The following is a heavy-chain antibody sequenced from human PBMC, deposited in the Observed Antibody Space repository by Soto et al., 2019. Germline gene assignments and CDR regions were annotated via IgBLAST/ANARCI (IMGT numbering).Heavy chain of an antibody. CDR2: ISGSGGST. D-gene: IGHD4-17*01. J-gene: IGHJ3*02. Sequence: GGSLRLSCAASGFTFSSYAMSWVRQAPGKGLEWVSAISGSGGSTYYADSVKGRFTISRDNSKNTLYLQMNSLRAEDTAVYYCAKEWDYGYYGNGAFDIWGQGTMVTVSS. V-gene: IGHV3-23*01. CDR3: AKEWDYGYYGNGAFDI. CDR1: GFTFSSYA.